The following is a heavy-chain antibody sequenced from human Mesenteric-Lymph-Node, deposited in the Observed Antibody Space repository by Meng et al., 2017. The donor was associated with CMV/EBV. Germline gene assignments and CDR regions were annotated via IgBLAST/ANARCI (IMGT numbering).Heavy chain of an antibody. J-gene: IGHJ6*02. D-gene: IGHD2-2*01. CDR2: ISWDGGST. Sequence: LSLTCAASGFTFDDYAMHWVRQAPGKGLEWVSLISWDGGSTYYADSVKGRFTISRDNSKNSLYLQMNSLRAEDTALYYCAKDIRYCSSTSCYPRGDYYYGMDVWGQGTTVTVSS. CDR1: GFTFDDYA. CDR3: AKDIRYCSSTSCYPRGDYYYGMDV. V-gene: IGHV3-43D*03.